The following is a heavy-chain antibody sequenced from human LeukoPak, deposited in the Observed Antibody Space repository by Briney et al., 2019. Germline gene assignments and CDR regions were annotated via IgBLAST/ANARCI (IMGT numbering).Heavy chain of an antibody. CDR2: IIAIFGTT. CDR3: ARVDGFYAGFYYMDV. CDR1: GYNFRDYY. D-gene: IGHD5/OR15-5a*01. Sequence: SVKVSCKASGYNFRDYYMFWIRQAPGQGLEWVGGIIAIFGTTNYAQKFQGRVTITTDESTSTAYMELSSLRYEDTAVYYCARVDGFYAGFYYMDVWGKGTTVTVSS. J-gene: IGHJ6*03. V-gene: IGHV1-69*05.